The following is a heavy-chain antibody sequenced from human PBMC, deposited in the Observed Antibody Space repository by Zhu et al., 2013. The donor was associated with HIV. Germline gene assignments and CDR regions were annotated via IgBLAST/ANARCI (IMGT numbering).Heavy chain of an antibody. J-gene: IGHJ4*02. CDR3: ARGRRWPTNYYDSSGYPEGGY. Sequence: QVQLVQSGAEVKKPGASVKVSCKASGYTFTSYDINWVRQATGQGLEWMGWMNPNSGNTGYAQKFQGRVTMTRNTSISTAYMELSSLRSEDTAVYYCARGRRWPTNYYDSSGYPEGGYWGQGTLVTVSS. V-gene: IGHV1-8*01. CDR2: MNPNSGNT. CDR1: GYTFTSYD. D-gene: IGHD3-22*01.